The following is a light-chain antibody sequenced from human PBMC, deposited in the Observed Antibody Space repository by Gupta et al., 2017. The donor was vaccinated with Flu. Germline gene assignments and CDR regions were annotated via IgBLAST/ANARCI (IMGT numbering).Light chain of an antibody. CDR1: QSLLHNDGKTY. CDR3: MQSTQLPWT. J-gene: IGKJ1*01. Sequence: DMVMPPPPLSLSVTPGQPASISCKSDQSLLHNDGKTYLFWYVQKPGQPPQLLIYEVSNRFSGVPDRFSGSGSGTXFTLKIXRVEAEDVGVYYCMQSTQLPWTFGXGTTVEIK. V-gene: IGKV2D-29*01. CDR2: EVS.